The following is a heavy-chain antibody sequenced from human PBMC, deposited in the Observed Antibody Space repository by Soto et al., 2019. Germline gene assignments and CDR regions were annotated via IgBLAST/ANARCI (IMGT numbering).Heavy chain of an antibody. CDR2: ISNRGDT. Sequence: GGSLRLACTASGFIVSDTYVNWVRQAPGKGLEWVSVISNRGDTHYADSVRGRFSLSRDISDNTLHLQMNNLRVEDTAVYYCAREPRYCRGGSCSITGDAYDIWGQGTMVTVSS. V-gene: IGHV3-66*01. J-gene: IGHJ3*02. CDR3: AREPRYCRGGSCSITGDAYDI. D-gene: IGHD2-15*01. CDR1: GFIVSDTY.